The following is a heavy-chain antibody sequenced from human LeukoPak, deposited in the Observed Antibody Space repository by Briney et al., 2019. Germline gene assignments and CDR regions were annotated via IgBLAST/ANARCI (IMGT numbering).Heavy chain of an antibody. Sequence: GASVKVSCKASGGTFSSYAISWVRQAPGQGLEWMGRIIPILGIANYAQKSQGRVTITADKSTSTAYMELSSLRSEDTAVYYCAGCLFGELLNAFDIWGQGTMVTVSS. CDR2: IIPILGIA. D-gene: IGHD3-10*02. V-gene: IGHV1-69*04. CDR1: GGTFSSYA. J-gene: IGHJ3*02. CDR3: AGCLFGELLNAFDI.